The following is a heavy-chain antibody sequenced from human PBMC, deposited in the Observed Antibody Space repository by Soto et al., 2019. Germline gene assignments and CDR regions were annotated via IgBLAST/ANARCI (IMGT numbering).Heavy chain of an antibody. Sequence: ASVKVSCKASGYTFTSYGISWVRQAPGQGLEWMGWISAYNGNTNYAQKLQGRVTMTADTSTSTAYMELRSLSSDDTAVYYCAREDDSSGYQDYWGQGTLVTVSS. D-gene: IGHD3-22*01. V-gene: IGHV1-18*01. CDR2: ISAYNGNT. J-gene: IGHJ4*02. CDR3: AREDDSSGYQDY. CDR1: GYTFTSYG.